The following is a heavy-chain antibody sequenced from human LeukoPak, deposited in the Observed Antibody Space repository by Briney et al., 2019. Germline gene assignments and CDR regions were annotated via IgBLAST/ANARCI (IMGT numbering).Heavy chain of an antibody. CDR3: AKDRGSRITMIVVARVDY. J-gene: IGHJ4*02. D-gene: IGHD3-22*01. Sequence: PGGSLRLSCAASGFTFSSYAMSWVRQAPGKGLEWVSAISGSGGSTYYADSVKGRFTISRDNSKNTLYLQMNSLRAEDTAVYYCAKDRGSRITMIVVARVDYWGQGTLVTVSS. V-gene: IGHV3-23*01. CDR2: ISGSGGST. CDR1: GFTFSSYA.